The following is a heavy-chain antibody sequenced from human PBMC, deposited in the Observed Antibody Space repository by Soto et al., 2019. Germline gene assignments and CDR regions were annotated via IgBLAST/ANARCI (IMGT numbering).Heavy chain of an antibody. CDR3: ARYRIPVNVASGY. V-gene: IGHV3-30*03. CDR2: ISYEGSIK. CDR1: GFTFSSYG. J-gene: IGHJ4*02. D-gene: IGHD6-25*01. Sequence: QVQLVESGGGVVQPGRSLRLSCAASGFTFSSYGMHWVRQAPGKGLEWVALISYEGSIKYYADSVKGRFTISRDNSKNTLYLQMNSLRAEDTAVYYCARYRIPVNVASGYWGQGTVVTVSS.